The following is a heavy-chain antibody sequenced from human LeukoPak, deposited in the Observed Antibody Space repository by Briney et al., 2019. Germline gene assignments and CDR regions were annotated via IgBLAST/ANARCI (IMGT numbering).Heavy chain of an antibody. CDR1: GFTFSSYA. V-gene: IGHV3-30-3*01. D-gene: IGHD3-22*01. Sequence: GGSLRLSCAASGFTFSSYAMHWVRQAPGKGLEWVAVISHDGSNKYYADSVKGRFTISRDNSKNTLYLQMNSLRAEDTAVYYCARDHYYEITALFDYGGQEPLVTVSS. CDR3: ARDHYYEITALFDY. J-gene: IGHJ4*02. CDR2: ISHDGSNK.